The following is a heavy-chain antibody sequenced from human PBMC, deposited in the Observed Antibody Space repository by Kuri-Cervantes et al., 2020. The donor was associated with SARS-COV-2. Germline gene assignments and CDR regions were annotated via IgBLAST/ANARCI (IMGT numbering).Heavy chain of an antibody. CDR1: GYSISSGYY. Sequence: SETLSLTCTVSGYSISSGYYWGWIRQPPGKGLEWIGSIYHSGSTYYNPSLKSRVTIFVDTSKNQLSLWLTSVTAADTAVYYCARYFWSGAYYFDYWGQETQVTVSS. J-gene: IGHJ4*02. V-gene: IGHV4-38-2*02. D-gene: IGHD3-3*01. CDR2: IYHSGST. CDR3: ARYFWSGAYYFDY.